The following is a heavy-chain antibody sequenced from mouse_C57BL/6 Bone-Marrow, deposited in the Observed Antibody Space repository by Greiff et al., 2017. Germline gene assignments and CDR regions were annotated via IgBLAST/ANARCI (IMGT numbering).Heavy chain of an antibody. CDR2: IYPRSGNT. J-gene: IGHJ4*01. CDR3: ARWTLYYAMDY. Sequence: VQLQQSGAELARPGASVKLSCKASGYTFTSYGISWVKQRTGQGLEWIGEIYPRSGNTYYNEKFKGKATLTEDKSSSTAYMELRSLTSEDSAVYFCARWTLYYAMDYWGQGTSVTVSS. CDR1: GYTFTSYG. V-gene: IGHV1-81*01.